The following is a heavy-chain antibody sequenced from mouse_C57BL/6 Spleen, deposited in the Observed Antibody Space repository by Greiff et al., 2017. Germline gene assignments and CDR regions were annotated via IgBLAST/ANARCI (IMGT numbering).Heavy chain of an antibody. CDR3: ARPTTYSNYVGAMDY. Sequence: QVQLQQPGAELVRPGSSVKLSCKASGYTFTSYWLHWVQQRPIQGLEWIGNINPSDSETHYNQKFKDKATLTVDKSYSTAYMQLSSLTSEASAVYYCARPTTYSNYVGAMDYWGQGTSVTVSS. J-gene: IGHJ4*01. CDR2: INPSDSET. V-gene: IGHV1-52*01. D-gene: IGHD2-5*01. CDR1: GYTFTSYW.